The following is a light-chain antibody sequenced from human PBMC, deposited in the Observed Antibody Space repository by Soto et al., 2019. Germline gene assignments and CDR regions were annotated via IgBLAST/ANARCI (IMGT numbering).Light chain of an antibody. CDR1: SSDVGGYNY. V-gene: IGLV2-8*01. CDR3: SSYAGSNNYV. CDR2: EVS. Sequence: QSVLTQPRSASGSPGQSVTIFCTGTSSDVGGYNYISWYQQHPGKAPKLMIYEVSKRPSGVPDRFFGSKSGNTASLTVSGLQAEDEADYFCSSYAGSNNYVFGTGTKLTVL. J-gene: IGLJ1*01.